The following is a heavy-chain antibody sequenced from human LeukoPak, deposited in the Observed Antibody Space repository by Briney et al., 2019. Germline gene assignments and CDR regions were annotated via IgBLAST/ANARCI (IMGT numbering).Heavy chain of an antibody. CDR1: GGSISSYY. V-gene: IGHV4-59*01. CDR2: IYYSGST. J-gene: IGHJ4*02. CDR3: AREQWLVRGGFVY. D-gene: IGHD6-19*01. Sequence: TSETLSLTCTVSGGSISSYYWSWIRQPPGKGLEWIGYIYYSGSTNYNPSLKSRVTIAVDTSKNQFSLKLSSVTAADTAVYYCAREQWLVRGGFVYWGQGTLVTVSS.